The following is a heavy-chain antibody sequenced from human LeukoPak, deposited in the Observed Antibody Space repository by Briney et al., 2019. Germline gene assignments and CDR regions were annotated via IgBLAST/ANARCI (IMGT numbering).Heavy chain of an antibody. J-gene: IGHJ6*03. CDR1: GYTFIGYY. Sequence: ASVKVSCKASGYTFIGYYIHWVRQAPGQGLEWMGWMNPNSGNTGYAQKFQGRVTMTRNTSISTAYMELSSLRSEDTAVYYCARTPFYYDSSGYYSEPHYYYYYMDVWGKGTTVTISS. V-gene: IGHV1-8*02. CDR2: MNPNSGNT. CDR3: ARTPFYYDSSGYYSEPHYYYYYMDV. D-gene: IGHD3-22*01.